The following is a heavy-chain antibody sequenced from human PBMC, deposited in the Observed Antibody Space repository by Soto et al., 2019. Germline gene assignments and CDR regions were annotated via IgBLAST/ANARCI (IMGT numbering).Heavy chain of an antibody. Sequence: LRLSCAASGFSFSSYNMHWVRQAPGKGLEWVSSISASSSYIYYADSMKGRFTISRDNAKNSLYLQMNSLTAEDTALYYCARGGPSGSYPSWGQGTLVTVSS. CDR2: ISASSSYI. CDR3: ARGGPSGSYPS. CDR1: GFSFSSYN. V-gene: IGHV3-21*01. D-gene: IGHD1-26*01. J-gene: IGHJ4*02.